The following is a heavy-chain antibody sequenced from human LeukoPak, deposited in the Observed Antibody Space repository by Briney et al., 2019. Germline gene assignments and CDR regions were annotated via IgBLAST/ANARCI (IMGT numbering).Heavy chain of an antibody. J-gene: IGHJ4*02. CDR2: TYYRYQWHY. V-gene: IGHV6-1*01. CDR1: RDSVSSNSVA. CDR3: ARSSIKSFDY. Sequence: SQTLSLTCAISRDSVSSNSVARNWIRQTPSIGLEWLGRTYYRYQWHYDYAVSVNSRIIINPDTSKNQFSLHLNSVTPEDTAVYYCARSSIKSFDYWGQGTLVTVSS.